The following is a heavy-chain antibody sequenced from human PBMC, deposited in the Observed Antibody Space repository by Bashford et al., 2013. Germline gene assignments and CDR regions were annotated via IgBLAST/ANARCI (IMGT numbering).Heavy chain of an antibody. CDR2: IFSTGTT. CDR1: GGSISSDGSS. D-gene: IGHD4-23*01. CDR3: ARALRRPRAPRQRSGGRPRRGNGGFDY. Sequence: SSETLSLTCTVSGGSISSDGSSWAWIRQHPGKGLEWMGDIFSTGTTFYNPSLRSRITISVDSSKNQFSLKLSSVTAADTAVYYCARALRRPRAPRQRSGGRPRRGNGGFDYVGPGNPGSPSP. V-gene: IGHV4-31*03. J-gene: IGHJ4*02.